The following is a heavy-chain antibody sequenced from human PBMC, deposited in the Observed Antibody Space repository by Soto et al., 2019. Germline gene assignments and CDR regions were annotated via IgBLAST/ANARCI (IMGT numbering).Heavy chain of an antibody. CDR3: ARDRAGTTSNYFDY. Sequence: QVQLQESGPGLVKPSETLSLTCTVSGGSISSYYWSWIRQPPGKGLEWIGYIYYSGSTNYNPSLRSRVTISVDTSKNQSSLKLSSVTAADTAVYYCARDRAGTTSNYFDYWGQGTLVTVSS. CDR2: IYYSGST. CDR1: GGSISSYY. V-gene: IGHV4-59*01. D-gene: IGHD1-1*01. J-gene: IGHJ4*02.